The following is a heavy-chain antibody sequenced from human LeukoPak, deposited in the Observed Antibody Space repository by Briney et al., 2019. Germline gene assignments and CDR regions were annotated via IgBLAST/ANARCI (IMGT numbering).Heavy chain of an antibody. CDR3: TRELLLWFGESRARDAFDI. Sequence: GGSLRLSCTASGFTFGDYAMSWVRQAPGKGLEWVGFIRSKAYGGTTEYAASVKGRFTISRDDSKSIAYLQMNSLKTEDTAVYYCTRELLLWFGESRARDAFDIWGQGTMVTVFS. CDR1: GFTFGDYA. D-gene: IGHD3-10*01. CDR2: IRSKAYGGTT. V-gene: IGHV3-49*04. J-gene: IGHJ3*02.